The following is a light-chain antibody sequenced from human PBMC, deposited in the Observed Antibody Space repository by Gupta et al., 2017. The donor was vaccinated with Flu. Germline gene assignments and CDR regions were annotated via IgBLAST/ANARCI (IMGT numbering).Light chain of an antibody. CDR1: QGLGHSDGNTY. CDR2: RVS. V-gene: IGKV2-30*02. CDR3: RQGVHWPYT. Sequence: VTLGKPASISCRSSQGLGHSDGNTYLNWFQQRPGQPPRRLIYRVSNRDSGVPDRISGSGSGTDFTLKISGVEAEDVGIYYCRQGVHWPYTFGQGTKLEIK. J-gene: IGKJ2*01.